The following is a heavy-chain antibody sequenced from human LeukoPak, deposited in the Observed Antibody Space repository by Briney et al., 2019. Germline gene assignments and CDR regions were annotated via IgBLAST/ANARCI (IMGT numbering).Heavy chain of an antibody. V-gene: IGHV1-2*02. Sequence: ASVKVSCKASGYTFTGYYMHWVRQAPGQGLEWMGWINPNSGGTNYAQKFQGRVTMTRDTSITTAYMELTRLRSDDTAVYYCARDMGGYSGYDYDYWGQGTLVTASS. CDR1: GYTFTGYY. J-gene: IGHJ4*02. CDR2: INPNSGGT. D-gene: IGHD5-12*01. CDR3: ARDMGGYSGYDYDY.